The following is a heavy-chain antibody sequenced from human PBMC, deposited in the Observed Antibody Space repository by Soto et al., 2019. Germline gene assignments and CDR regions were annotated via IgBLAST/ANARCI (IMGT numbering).Heavy chain of an antibody. CDR3: ARHKKSLTHFDY. J-gene: IGHJ4*02. Sequence: SETLSLTCTVSGGSISSSSDYWGWIRQPPGKGLEWIGSIYYSGSTYYNPSLKSRVTISVDTSKNQFSLKLSSVTAADTAVYYCARHKKSLTHFDYWGQGTLVTVSS. CDR1: GGSISSSSDY. CDR2: IYYSGST. D-gene: IGHD3-9*01. V-gene: IGHV4-39*01.